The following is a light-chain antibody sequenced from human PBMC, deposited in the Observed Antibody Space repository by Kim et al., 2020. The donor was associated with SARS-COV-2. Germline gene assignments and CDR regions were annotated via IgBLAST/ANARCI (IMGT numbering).Light chain of an antibody. CDR3: LLYSGGGYV. CDR2: SAS. V-gene: IGLV7-43*01. J-gene: IGLJ1*01. CDR1: TGAVTSGYY. Sequence: PGWTAPLPCASTTGAVTSGYYPSWFQQKAGQVPRALIHSASNRHSWTPARFSGSLLGGKAALTLSAVQPEDEAEYYCLLYSGGGYVFGTGTKVTVL.